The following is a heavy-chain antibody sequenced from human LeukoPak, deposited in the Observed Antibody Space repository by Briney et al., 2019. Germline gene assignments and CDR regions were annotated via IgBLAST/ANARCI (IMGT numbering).Heavy chain of an antibody. Sequence: SETLSLTCAVYGGSFSGYYWGWIRQPPGKGLEWIGSIYYSGSTYYNPSLRSRVTISVDTSKNQFSLKLTSVTAADTAVYYCARHDSSGYYHPLDYWGQGTLVTVSS. CDR3: ARHDSSGYYHPLDY. CDR1: GGSFSGYY. D-gene: IGHD3-22*01. CDR2: IYYSGST. V-gene: IGHV4-39*01. J-gene: IGHJ4*02.